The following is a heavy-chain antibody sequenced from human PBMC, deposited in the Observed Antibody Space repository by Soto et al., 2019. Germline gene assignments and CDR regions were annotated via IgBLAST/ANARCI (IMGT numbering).Heavy chain of an antibody. Sequence: QVQLVESGGGVVQPGRSLRLSCAASGFTFSSYAMHWVRQAPGKGLEWVAVISYDGSNKYYADSVKGRFTISRDNSKNTLYLHMNSMRAEDTAVYYCARDRATVTIWFDYWGQGTLVTVSS. J-gene: IGHJ4*02. V-gene: IGHV3-30-3*01. CDR3: ARDRATVTIWFDY. CDR2: ISYDGSNK. D-gene: IGHD4-17*01. CDR1: GFTFSSYA.